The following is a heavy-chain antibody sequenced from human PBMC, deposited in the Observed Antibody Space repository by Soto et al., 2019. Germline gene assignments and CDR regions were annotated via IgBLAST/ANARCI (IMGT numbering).Heavy chain of an antibody. CDR1: GYTFTSYA. D-gene: IGHD6-19*01. CDR3: ARDRSSGHLWFDP. J-gene: IGHJ5*02. Sequence: GASVKVSCKASGYTFTSYAMHWVRQAPGQRLEWMGWINAGNGNTKYSQKFQGRVTITRDTSASTAYMELSSLRSEDTAAYYCARDRSSGHLWFDPWGQGTLVTVSS. V-gene: IGHV1-3*01. CDR2: INAGNGNT.